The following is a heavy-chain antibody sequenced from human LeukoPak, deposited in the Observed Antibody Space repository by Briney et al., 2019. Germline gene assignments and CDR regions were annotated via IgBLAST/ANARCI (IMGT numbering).Heavy chain of an antibody. D-gene: IGHD6-13*01. Sequence: HPAGSLSLSCAASGFTFSTYNMNWVRQAPGKGLEGVSYISSSSGTISYADPVQGRFTMATANAKNLLDLQMNRLRAADTDVYYCARRLTASGKLYFYYCGPGTLVTVSS. CDR3: ARRLTASGKLYFYY. CDR2: ISSSSGTI. V-gene: IGHV3-48*01. J-gene: IGHJ4*02. CDR1: GFTFSTYN.